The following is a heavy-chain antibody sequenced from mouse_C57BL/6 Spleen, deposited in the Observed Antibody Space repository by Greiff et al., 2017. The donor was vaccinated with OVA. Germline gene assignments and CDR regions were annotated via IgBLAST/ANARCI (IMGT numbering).Heavy chain of an antibody. CDR1: GYTFTDYN. CDR2: INPNNGGT. V-gene: IGHV1-22*01. D-gene: IGHD1-1*01. CDR3: ARTIITTVVPGDV. Sequence: VQLQQSGPELVKPGASVKMSCKASGYTFTDYNMHWVKQSHGKSLEWIGYINPNNGGTSYNQKFKGKATLTVNKSSSTAYMELRSLTSEDSAVYYCARTIITTVVPGDVWGTGTTVTVSS. J-gene: IGHJ1*03.